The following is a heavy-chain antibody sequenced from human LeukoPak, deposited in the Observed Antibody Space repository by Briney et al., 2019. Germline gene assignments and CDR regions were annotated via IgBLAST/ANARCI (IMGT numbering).Heavy chain of an antibody. CDR3: TTDLRIGVVVVVAATFDY. CDR2: IWHDGSTK. J-gene: IGHJ4*02. CDR1: GFTFSSFA. Sequence: GGSLRLSCAASGFTFSSFAMHWVRQAPGKGLEWVAVIWHDGSTKYYADSVKGRFTISRDNSKNTLYLQMNSLKTEDTAVYYCTTDLRIGVVVVVAATFDYWGQGTLVTVSS. D-gene: IGHD2-15*01. V-gene: IGHV3-33*01.